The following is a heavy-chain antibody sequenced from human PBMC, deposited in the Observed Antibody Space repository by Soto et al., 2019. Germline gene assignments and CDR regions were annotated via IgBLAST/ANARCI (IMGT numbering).Heavy chain of an antibody. J-gene: IGHJ4*02. Sequence: GGSLRLSCAASGFSFSKLWMSWVRQSPGKGLEWVANIRQDGSERNYMDSVKGRFTISRDNGRNSLFLQMSSLRVEDTAVYYCASRYLEHCFSSGCSEPYDWWGQGAQVTVSS. CDR2: IRQDGSER. D-gene: IGHD1-20*01. CDR1: GFSFSKLW. CDR3: ASRYLEHCFSSGCSEPYDW. V-gene: IGHV3-7*05.